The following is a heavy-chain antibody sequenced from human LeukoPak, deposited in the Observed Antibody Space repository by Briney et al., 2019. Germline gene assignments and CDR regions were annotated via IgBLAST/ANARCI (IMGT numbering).Heavy chain of an antibody. D-gene: IGHD3-22*01. Sequence: PGGSLRLSCAASEFPFSRYWMSWVRQTPGKDLEWVADIKQDASETYYLDSVKGRFTISRDNAKNSLYLQMNSLRADDTAVYYCARASDRYGMDVWGQGTTVTVSS. CDR3: ARASDRYGMDV. CDR1: EFPFSRYW. CDR2: IKQDASET. V-gene: IGHV3-7*01. J-gene: IGHJ6*02.